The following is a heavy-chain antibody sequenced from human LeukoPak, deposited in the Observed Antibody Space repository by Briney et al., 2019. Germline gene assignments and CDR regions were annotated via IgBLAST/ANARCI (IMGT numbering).Heavy chain of an antibody. J-gene: IGHJ5*01. V-gene: IGHV4-38-2*01. D-gene: IGHD4-23*01. CDR1: GYPLGRNYF. Sequence: SETLSLTCAVSGYPLGRNYFWGWVRQPPGKRLEWIGRIYGSESTTYNPSLMNRVTISVDTSRNHLSLQLTSATAADTAVYYRARYDSRGSASTRFDSWGQGILVTISS. CDR2: IYGSEST. CDR3: ARYDSRGSASTRFDS.